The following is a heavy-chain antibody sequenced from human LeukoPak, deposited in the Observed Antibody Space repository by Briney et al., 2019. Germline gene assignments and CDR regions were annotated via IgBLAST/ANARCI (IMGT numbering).Heavy chain of an antibody. CDR1: GYTFTGYY. Sequence: ASVKVSCKASGYTFTGYYMHWVRQAPGQGLEWMGWINPNSGGTNYAQKLQGRVTMTTDTSTSTAYMELRSLRSDDTAVYYCARDLTVTLSLYYYGMDVWGQGTTVTVSS. D-gene: IGHD4-17*01. CDR3: ARDLTVTLSLYYYGMDV. J-gene: IGHJ6*02. V-gene: IGHV1-2*02. CDR2: INPNSGGT.